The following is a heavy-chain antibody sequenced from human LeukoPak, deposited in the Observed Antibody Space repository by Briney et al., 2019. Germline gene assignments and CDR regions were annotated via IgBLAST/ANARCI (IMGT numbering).Heavy chain of an antibody. CDR3: ARARYDTNRAFDI. CDR1: GGSISSYY. Sequence: SETLSLTCTLSGGSISSYYWNWIRQPPGKGLEWIGYLYYTGSTNYNPSLKSRVTISVDTSKNQFSLNLSSVTAADTAVYYCARARYDTNRAFDIWGQGTMVTVSS. CDR2: LYYTGST. V-gene: IGHV4-59*01. J-gene: IGHJ3*02. D-gene: IGHD3-22*01.